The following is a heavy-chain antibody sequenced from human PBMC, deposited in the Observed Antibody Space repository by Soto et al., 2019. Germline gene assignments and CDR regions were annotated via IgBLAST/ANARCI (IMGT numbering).Heavy chain of an antibody. Sequence: GSLRLSCAASGFTFSGFGMHWVRQAPGKGLEWVAVISYDGNNKYYADSVKGRFTISRDNSKNTLYLQMNSLRAEDTAVYYCARDFKRYSSPPGPLEYWGLGTLVTVSS. CDR3: ARDFKRYSSPPGPLEY. J-gene: IGHJ4*02. CDR2: ISYDGNNK. CDR1: GFTFSGFG. V-gene: IGHV3-30*03. D-gene: IGHD6-13*01.